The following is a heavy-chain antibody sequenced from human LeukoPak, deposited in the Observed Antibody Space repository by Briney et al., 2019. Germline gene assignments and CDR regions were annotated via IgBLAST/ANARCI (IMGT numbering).Heavy chain of an antibody. J-gene: IGHJ3*02. CDR1: GYTFTSYG. CDR3: ARDLEDGYNLSAFDI. Sequence: ASVKVSCKASGYTFTSYGISWVRQAPGQGLEWMGWISAYNGNTNYAQKVQGRVTMTTDTSTSTAHMELRSLRSDDTAVYYCARDLEDGYNLSAFDIWGQGTMVTVSS. CDR2: ISAYNGNT. D-gene: IGHD5-24*01. V-gene: IGHV1-18*01.